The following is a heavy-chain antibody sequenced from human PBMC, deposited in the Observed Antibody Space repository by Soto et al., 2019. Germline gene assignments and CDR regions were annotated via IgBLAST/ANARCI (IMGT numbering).Heavy chain of an antibody. CDR1: RYTFTSYG. D-gene: IGHD3-3*01. CDR3: ASESEGLFRFLEWPQSHAFDI. CDR2: LSAYNGHT. Sequence: GSVNESCMGSRYTFTSYGISWVRQAPGQELEGMGCLSAYNGHTNYAPKLQGRVTMNTDTSTSTAYMELRSLRSDATAVYYCASESEGLFRFLEWPQSHAFDIWGQGTMVTVSS. V-gene: IGHV1-18*01. J-gene: IGHJ3*02.